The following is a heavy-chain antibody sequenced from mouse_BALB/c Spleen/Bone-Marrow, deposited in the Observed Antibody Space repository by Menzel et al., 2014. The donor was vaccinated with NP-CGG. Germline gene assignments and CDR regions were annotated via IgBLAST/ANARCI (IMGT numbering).Heavy chain of an antibody. CDR2: IYPGVGGI. V-gene: IGHV1-80*01. J-gene: IGHJ4*01. CDR3: ASRGYYSYAMDY. D-gene: IGHD1-1*01. CDR1: GYTFSNYW. Sequence: QVQLQQSGAVMARPGSSEKISCKASGYTFSNYWLNWMKQRPGPGIEWIGPIYPGVGGINYIGKFTGKATLTAGKSSSTDYMHLRGLTSEVYAVYFCASRGYYSYAMDYWDHGSSVTGSS.